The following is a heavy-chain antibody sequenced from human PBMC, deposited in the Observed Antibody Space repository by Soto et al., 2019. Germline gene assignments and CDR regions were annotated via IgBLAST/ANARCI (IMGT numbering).Heavy chain of an antibody. CDR1: GGSITSYF. CDR2: ISYTGST. V-gene: IGHV4-59*01. CDR3: ARGPNPYYFDY. Sequence: SETLSLTCTVSGGSITSYFWSWIRQPPGKGLEWIGYISYTGSTSYNPSLKNRVTISVDTSKNQFSLKLSAVTAADTAVFYCARGPNPYYFDYWGQGTLVTVSS. J-gene: IGHJ4*02.